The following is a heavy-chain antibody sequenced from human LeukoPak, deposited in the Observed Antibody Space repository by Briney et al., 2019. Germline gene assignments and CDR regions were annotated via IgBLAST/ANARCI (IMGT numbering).Heavy chain of an antibody. CDR3: ARPSSSPRQYYFDY. J-gene: IGHJ4*02. V-gene: IGHV3-21*01. CDR2: ISSSSSYI. CDR1: GFTFSSYS. Sequence: GGSLRLSCAASGFTFSSYSMNWVRQAPGKGLEGVSSISSSSSYIYYADSVKGRFTISRDNAKNSLYLQMNSLRAEDTAVYYCARPSSSPRQYYFDYWGQGTLVTVSS. D-gene: IGHD6-13*01.